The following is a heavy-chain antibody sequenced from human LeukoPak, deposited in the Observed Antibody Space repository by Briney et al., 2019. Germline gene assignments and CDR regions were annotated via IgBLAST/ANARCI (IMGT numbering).Heavy chain of an antibody. CDR3: VRDSIVGFFDY. Sequence: GGSLRLSCAASGFTVSSNYMNWVRQAPGKGLEWVSVLYSGGSPYYADSVKGRFTISRDNSKNTLYLQMKSLRAEDTAMYYCVRDSIVGFFDYWGQGTLVTVS. CDR2: LYSGGSP. D-gene: IGHD2-21*01. J-gene: IGHJ4*02. CDR1: GFTVSSNY. V-gene: IGHV3-53*01.